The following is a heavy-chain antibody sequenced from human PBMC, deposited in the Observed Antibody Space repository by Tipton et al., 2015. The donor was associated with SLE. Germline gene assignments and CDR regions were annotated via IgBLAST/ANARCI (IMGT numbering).Heavy chain of an antibody. D-gene: IGHD2-2*01. CDR1: GGSFSGYY. CDR2: INHRGST. Sequence: TLSLTCAVYGGSFSGYYWSWIRQPPGKGVEWIGEINHRGSTNYNPSLKSRVTISVDTSKNQFSLKLSSVTAADTAVYYCARAPAWYFDLWGRGTLVTVSS. V-gene: IGHV4-34*01. J-gene: IGHJ2*01. CDR3: ARAPAWYFDL.